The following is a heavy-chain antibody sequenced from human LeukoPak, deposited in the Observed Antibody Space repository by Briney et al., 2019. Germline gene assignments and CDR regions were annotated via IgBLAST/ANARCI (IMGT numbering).Heavy chain of an antibody. Sequence: GGSLRLSCAASGFTFSSYGMSWVRQAPGKGLEWVSAISGSGGSTYYADSVKGRFTISRDNSKNTLYLQMNSLRAEDTAVYYCAKELYGSGSYYNSYWGQGTLVTVSS. J-gene: IGHJ4*02. CDR2: ISGSGGST. CDR3: AKELYGSGSYYNSY. CDR1: GFTFSSYG. V-gene: IGHV3-23*01. D-gene: IGHD3-10*01.